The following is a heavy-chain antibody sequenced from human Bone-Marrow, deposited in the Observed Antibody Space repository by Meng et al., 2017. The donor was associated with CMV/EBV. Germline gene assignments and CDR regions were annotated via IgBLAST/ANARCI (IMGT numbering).Heavy chain of an antibody. CDR2: IRYDGSYK. CDR1: GFTFSSYG. D-gene: IGHD1-26*01. CDR3: AIVGATDLLHAFDI. J-gene: IGHJ3*02. Sequence: GESLKISCAASGFTFSSYGMYWVRQAPGKGRERVAFIRYDGSYKSYADSVKGRFTISRDNSKNTLYLQMNSLRAEDTAVYYCAIVGATDLLHAFDIWGQGTMVTVSS. V-gene: IGHV3-30*02.